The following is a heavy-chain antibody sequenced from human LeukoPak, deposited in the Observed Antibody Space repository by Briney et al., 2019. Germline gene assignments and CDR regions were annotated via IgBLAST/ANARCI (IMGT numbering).Heavy chain of an antibody. CDR3: ARDPRRNIVVVPAAIPYYYYYYYMDV. CDR2: ISYDGSNK. J-gene: IGHJ6*03. V-gene: IGHV3-30-3*01. D-gene: IGHD2-2*02. CDR1: GFTFSSYA. Sequence: GGSLRLSCAASGFTFSSYAMHWVRQAPGKGLEWVAVISYDGSNKYYADSVKGRFTISRDNSKNTLYLQINSLRAEDTAVYYCARDPRRNIVVVPAAIPYYYYYYYMDVWGKGTTVTVSS.